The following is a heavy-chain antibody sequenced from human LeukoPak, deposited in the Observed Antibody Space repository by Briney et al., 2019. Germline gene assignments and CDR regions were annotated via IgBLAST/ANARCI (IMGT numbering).Heavy chain of an antibody. Sequence: SETLSLTCTVSGGSISSYFWSWIRQPPGKGLEWIGYIYYSGSTNYNPSLKSRVTISVDTSKNQFSLKLSSVTAADTAVYYCARSRGYSGYAYDAFDLWGQGTMVTVSS. J-gene: IGHJ3*01. CDR1: GGSISSYF. D-gene: IGHD5-12*01. V-gene: IGHV4-59*01. CDR2: IYYSGST. CDR3: ARSRGYSGYAYDAFDL.